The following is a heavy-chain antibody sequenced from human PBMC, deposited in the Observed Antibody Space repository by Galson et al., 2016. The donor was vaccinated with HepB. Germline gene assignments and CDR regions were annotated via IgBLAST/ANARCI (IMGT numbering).Heavy chain of an antibody. CDR3: AKGGSTSQALYAMEV. CDR1: GFTFSAYA. CDR2: ISGSATNI. V-gene: IGHV3-23*01. Sequence: SLRLSCAASGFTFSAYALSWVRQVPGKGPEWASSISGSATNIYYADSVKGRFTISRDNAENTLYLQMNSLRAEDTAIYYCAKGGSTSQALYAMEVWGQGTTVTVSS. J-gene: IGHJ6*02. D-gene: IGHD1-1*01.